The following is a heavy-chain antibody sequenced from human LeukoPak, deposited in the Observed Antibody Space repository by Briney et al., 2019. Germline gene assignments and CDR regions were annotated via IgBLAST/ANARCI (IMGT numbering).Heavy chain of an antibody. CDR2: IKPNSGAT. Sequence: ASVKVSCKASGYTFTGYCMHWVRQAPGQGLEWMGWIKPNSGATKYAQKFQGRVTMTRDTSISTAYMELSSLGSDDMAVYYCARTAEASSSWFDPWGQGTLVTVSS. V-gene: IGHV1-2*02. CDR1: GYTFTGYC. CDR3: ARTAEASSSWFDP. D-gene: IGHD3-10*01. J-gene: IGHJ5*02.